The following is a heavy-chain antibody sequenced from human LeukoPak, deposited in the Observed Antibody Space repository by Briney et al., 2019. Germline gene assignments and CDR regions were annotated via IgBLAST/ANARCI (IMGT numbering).Heavy chain of an antibody. D-gene: IGHD3-9*01. J-gene: IGHJ5*02. Sequence: ASVKVSCKASGYTFTNYGISWVRQAPGQGLEWMGWISAYNGNTNYAQKLQGRVTMTTDTSTSTAYMELRSLRSDDTAVYYCARVGPGYYRVEYNWFDPWGQGTLVTVSS. CDR1: GYTFTNYG. V-gene: IGHV1-18*01. CDR2: ISAYNGNT. CDR3: ARVGPGYYRVEYNWFDP.